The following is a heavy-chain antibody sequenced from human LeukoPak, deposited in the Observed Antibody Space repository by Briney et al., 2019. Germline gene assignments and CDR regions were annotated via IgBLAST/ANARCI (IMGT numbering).Heavy chain of an antibody. CDR3: ARSDGYFLTLYYFDY. Sequence: SETLSLTCTVSGGSISSYYWSWIQKPPGKGLEWIGYIYYSGSTNYNPSLKSRVTISVDTSKNQFSLKLSSVTAADTAVYYCARSDGYFLTLYYFDYWGQGTLVTVSS. CDR2: IYYSGST. J-gene: IGHJ4*02. D-gene: IGHD1-1*01. V-gene: IGHV4-59*01. CDR1: GGSISSYY.